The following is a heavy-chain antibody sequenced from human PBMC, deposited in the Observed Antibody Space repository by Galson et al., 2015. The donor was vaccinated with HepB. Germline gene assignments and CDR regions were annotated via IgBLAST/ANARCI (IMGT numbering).Heavy chain of an antibody. CDR2: ISYDGSNK. Sequence: SLRLSCAASGFTFSSYGMHWVRQAPGKGLEWVAVISYDGSNKYYADSVKGRFTISRDNSKNTLYLQMNSLGAEDTAVYYCAKDWGTNGGRYYYYYGMDVWGQGTTVTVSS. D-gene: IGHD2-8*01. CDR3: AKDWGTNGGRYYYYYGMDV. V-gene: IGHV3-30*18. J-gene: IGHJ6*02. CDR1: GFTFSSYG.